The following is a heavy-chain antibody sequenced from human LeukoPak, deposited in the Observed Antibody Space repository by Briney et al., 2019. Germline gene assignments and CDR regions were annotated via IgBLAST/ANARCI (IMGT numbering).Heavy chain of an antibody. D-gene: IGHD1-26*01. V-gene: IGHV3-21*01. CDR3: ARDLRGWEDY. CDR1: GFTFSSYS. Sequence: MAGGSLRLSCAASGFTFSSYSMNWVRQAPGKGLEWVSSISGSSSYIYYADSVKGRFTISRDNAKNSLYLQMNSLRAEDTAVYYCARDLRGWEDYWGQGTLVTVSS. J-gene: IGHJ4*02. CDR2: ISGSSSYI.